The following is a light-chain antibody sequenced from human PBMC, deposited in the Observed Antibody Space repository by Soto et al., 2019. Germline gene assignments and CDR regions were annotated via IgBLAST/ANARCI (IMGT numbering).Light chain of an antibody. CDR3: QQSYSTPWT. J-gene: IGKJ1*01. CDR2: AAY. Sequence: DIQMTQSPSYLSASVGDRVTIICRASQSISSYLNWYQQKPGKARKLLIYAAYSLQSGVPSRFSGSGSGTDFTLTISSLQPEDFATYYCQQSYSTPWTVGQGTKVDIK. CDR1: QSISSY. V-gene: IGKV1-39*01.